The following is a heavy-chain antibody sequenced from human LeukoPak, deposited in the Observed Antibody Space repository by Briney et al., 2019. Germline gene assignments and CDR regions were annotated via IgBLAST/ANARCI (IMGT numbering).Heavy chain of an antibody. CDR1: GGTFSSYA. D-gene: IGHD2-2*01. CDR3: AHTLGYCSSTSCPKLYYYYYMDV. CDR2: IIPIFGTA. Sequence: SVKVSCKASGGTFSSYAISWVRQAPGQGLEWMGGIIPIFGTANYAQKFQGRVTITADESTSIAYMELSSLRSEDTAVYYCAHTLGYCSSTSCPKLYYYYYMDVWGKGTTVTVSS. J-gene: IGHJ6*03. V-gene: IGHV1-69*01.